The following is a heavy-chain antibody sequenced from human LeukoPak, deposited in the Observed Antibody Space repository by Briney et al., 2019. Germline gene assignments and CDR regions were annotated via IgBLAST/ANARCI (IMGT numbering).Heavy chain of an antibody. D-gene: IGHD6-19*01. Sequence: SETLSLTCTVSGGSVSSYYWSWIRQPPGKGLEWIGYIYYSGSTNYNPSLKSRVTISVDTSKNQFSLKLSPVTAADTAVYYCARIIAVAGSGGNYYYYYYMDVWGKGTTVTISS. V-gene: IGHV4-59*02. CDR2: IYYSGST. CDR1: GGSVSSYY. J-gene: IGHJ6*03. CDR3: ARIIAVAGSGGNYYYYYYMDV.